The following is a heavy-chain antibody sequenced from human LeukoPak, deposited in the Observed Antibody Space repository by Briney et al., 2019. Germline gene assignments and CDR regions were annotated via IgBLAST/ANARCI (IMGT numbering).Heavy chain of an antibody. CDR3: ARGLTFGGVTNDAFDI. CDR2: INPSNGST. Sequence: GASVKVSCKASGCTFSSYTISWVRQAPGQGLEWMGRINPSNGSTNYAQKFQGRVTMTRDTSTSTVYMELSSLRSEDTAVYYCARGLTFGGVTNDAFDIWGQGTMVTVSS. J-gene: IGHJ3*02. CDR1: GCTFSSYT. V-gene: IGHV1-18*01. D-gene: IGHD3-16*01.